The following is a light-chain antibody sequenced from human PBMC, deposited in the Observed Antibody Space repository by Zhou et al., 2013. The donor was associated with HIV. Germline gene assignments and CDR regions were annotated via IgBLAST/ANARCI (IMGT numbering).Light chain of an antibody. CDR2: GAS. V-gene: IGKV1-27*01. CDR3: QSYHSAPLT. Sequence: DIQMTQSPSSLSASVGDRVSITCRASQGIGNDLGWYQQKPGMPPKLLIYGASTLQSGVPSRFSGSGSGTDFTLTISSLQPEDVATYYCQSYHSAPLTFGGGTKVEI. J-gene: IGKJ4*01. CDR1: QGIGND.